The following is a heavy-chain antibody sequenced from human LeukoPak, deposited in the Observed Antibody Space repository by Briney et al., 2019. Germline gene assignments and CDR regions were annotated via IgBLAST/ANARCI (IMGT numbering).Heavy chain of an antibody. CDR3: AREGRLGGYGVDV. J-gene: IGHJ6*02. V-gene: IGHV4-30-4*01. CDR1: GGSISSGDYY. D-gene: IGHD3-16*01. Sequence: SETLSLTCTVSGGSISSGDYYWSWIRQPPGKGLEWIGYISYSGSTYYNPSLKSRVTISVDTSKNQFSLNLSSVTAADTAVYYCAREGRLGGYGVDVWGQGTTVSGSS. CDR2: ISYSGST.